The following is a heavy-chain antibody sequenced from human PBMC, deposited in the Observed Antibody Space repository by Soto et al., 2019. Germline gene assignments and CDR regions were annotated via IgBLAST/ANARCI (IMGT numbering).Heavy chain of an antibody. CDR3: ARRCLPATPSHYYYYYGMDV. J-gene: IGHJ6*02. D-gene: IGHD2-15*01. Sequence: PSETLSLTCTVSGGSISSGDYYWSWIRQPPGKGLEWIGYIYYSGSTYYNPSLKSRVTISVDTSKNQFSLKLSSVTAADTAVYYCARRCLPATPSHYYYYYGMDVWGQGTTVTVS. CDR2: IYYSGST. V-gene: IGHV4-30-4*01. CDR1: GGSISSGDYY.